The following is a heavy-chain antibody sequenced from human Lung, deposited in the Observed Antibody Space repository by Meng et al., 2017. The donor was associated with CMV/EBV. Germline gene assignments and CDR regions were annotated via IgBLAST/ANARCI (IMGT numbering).Heavy chain of an antibody. D-gene: IGHD1-26*01. CDR3: ARDWSGSDDY. Sequence: AESLTLSCAASRFTLSTYWMHWVRHAPGKGLVWVSRINEDGSRTDYADSVKGRFTISRDNAKNTLYLQMNSLRAEDTAVYYCARDWSGSDDYWGQGTLVTVSS. V-gene: IGHV3-74*01. J-gene: IGHJ4*02. CDR2: INEDGSRT. CDR1: RFTLSTYW.